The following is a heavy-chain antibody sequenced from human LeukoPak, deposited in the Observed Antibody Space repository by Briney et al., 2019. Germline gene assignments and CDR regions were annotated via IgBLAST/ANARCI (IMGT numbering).Heavy chain of an antibody. V-gene: IGHV1-2*02. CDR3: ARDLTAAGNDY. J-gene: IGHJ4*02. CDR2: INPNSGGT. D-gene: IGHD6-13*01. Sequence: ASVKVSCKASGYNLTVYYMFWVRQAPGQGLEWMGWINPNSGGTNYAQKFQGRVTMTRDTSISTAYMELSRLRSDDTAVYYCARDLTAAGNDYWGQGTLVTVSS. CDR1: GYNLTVYY.